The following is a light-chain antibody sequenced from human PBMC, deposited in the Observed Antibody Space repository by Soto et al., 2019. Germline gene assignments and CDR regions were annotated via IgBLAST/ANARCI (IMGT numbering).Light chain of an antibody. CDR3: RHYIGSVT. J-gene: IGKJ1*01. CDR1: QSVDTTF. Sequence: EILLTQSPGSLSLSPGQRATLSCRASQSVDTTFFAWYQKKPGEAPRLLIYGASKRAAGIPDRFSGSWSGTDFTLISSRLEPEDFTLYYCRHYIGSVTFGQGTKVEIK. CDR2: GAS. V-gene: IGKV3-20*01.